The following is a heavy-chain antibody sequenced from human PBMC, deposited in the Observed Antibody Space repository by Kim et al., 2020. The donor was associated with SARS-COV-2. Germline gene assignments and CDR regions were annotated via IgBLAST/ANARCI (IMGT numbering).Heavy chain of an antibody. Sequence: TYYADSVKGRFTISRDNSKNTLYLQMNSLRAEDTAVYYCAKWTPDPAFDPWGQGTLVTVSS. CDR2: T. J-gene: IGHJ5*02. CDR3: AKWTPDPAFDP. V-gene: IGHV3-23*01.